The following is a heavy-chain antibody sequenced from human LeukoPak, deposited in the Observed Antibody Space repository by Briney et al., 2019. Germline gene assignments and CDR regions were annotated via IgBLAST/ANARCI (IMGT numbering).Heavy chain of an antibody. D-gene: IGHD3-22*01. J-gene: IGHJ4*02. V-gene: IGHV3-74*01. CDR1: GFTFSSYW. Sequence: GGSLRLSCAASGFTFSSYWMHWVRQAPGKGLVWVSRINSDGSSTSYADSVKGRFTISRDNSKNTLYLQMNSLRAEDTAVYYCAKGLYDSSGYHPCDYWGQGTLVTVSS. CDR3: AKGLYDSSGYHPCDY. CDR2: INSDGSST.